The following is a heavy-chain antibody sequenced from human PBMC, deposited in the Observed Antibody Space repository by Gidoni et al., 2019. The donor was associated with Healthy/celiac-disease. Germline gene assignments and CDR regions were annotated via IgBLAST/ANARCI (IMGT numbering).Heavy chain of an antibody. Sequence: QVQLVQSGAEVKKPGASVKVSCKASGYTFTSYGISWVRQAPGQGLEWMGWIRAYNGNTNYAQKLQGRVTMTTDTSTSTAYMELRSLRSDDTAVYYCARDCSGGSCYAHYYYGMDVWGQGTTVTVSS. CDR1: GYTFTSYG. CDR2: IRAYNGNT. V-gene: IGHV1-18*01. CDR3: ARDCSGGSCYAHYYYGMDV. J-gene: IGHJ6*02. D-gene: IGHD2-15*01.